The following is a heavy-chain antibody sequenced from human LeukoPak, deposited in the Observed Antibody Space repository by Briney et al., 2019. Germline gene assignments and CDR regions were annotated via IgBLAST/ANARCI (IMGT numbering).Heavy chain of an antibody. CDR2: IYSSGST. D-gene: IGHD5-24*01. CDR1: GGSISSYY. V-gene: IGHV4-4*07. J-gene: IGHJ6*03. CDR3: ASEMATIMGVYYYYYMDV. Sequence: SETLSLTCTVSGGSISSYYWSWIRQPAGKGLEWIGRIYSSGSTTYNPSLKSRVTMSVDRSKNQFSLKLSSVTAADTAVYYCASEMATIMGVYYYYYMDVWGKGITVTVSS.